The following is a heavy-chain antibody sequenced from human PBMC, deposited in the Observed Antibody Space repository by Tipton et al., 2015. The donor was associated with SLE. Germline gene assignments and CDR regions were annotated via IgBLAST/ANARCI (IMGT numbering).Heavy chain of an antibody. CDR3: ARGTKLGNHYYYYYMDV. CDR2: IHYSGTT. J-gene: IGHJ6*03. Sequence: TLSLTCTVSGGSISSYYWSWIRQPPGKGLEWIGYIHYSGTTNYNPSLKSRVTMSVDTSKNQFSLNLRSVAAADTAMYYCARGTKLGNHYYYYYMDVWGKGTTVTVSS. CDR1: GGSISSYY. V-gene: IGHV4-59*01. D-gene: IGHD7-27*01.